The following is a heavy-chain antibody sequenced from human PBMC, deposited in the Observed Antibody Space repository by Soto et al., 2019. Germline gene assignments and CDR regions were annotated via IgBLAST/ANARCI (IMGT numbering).Heavy chain of an antibody. J-gene: IGHJ4*02. CDR1: GFTFSSYA. CDR3: AREIYCSSTSSYAGPDY. V-gene: IGHV3-64*01. CDR2: ISSNGGST. D-gene: IGHD2-2*01. Sequence: GGSLRLSCAASGFTFSSYAMHWVRQAPGKGLEYVSAISSNGGSTYYANSVKGRFTISRDNSKNTLYLQMGSLRAEDMAVYYCAREIYCSSTSSYAGPDYWGQGTLVTVSS.